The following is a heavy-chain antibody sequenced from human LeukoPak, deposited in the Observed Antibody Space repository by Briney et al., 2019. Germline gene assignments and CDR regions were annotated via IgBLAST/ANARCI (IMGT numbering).Heavy chain of an antibody. CDR3: AKDFDSYYDSTGYGASFSY. J-gene: IGHJ4*02. D-gene: IGHD3-22*01. CDR1: GFTFSSYE. Sequence: TGGSLRLSCAASGFTFSSYEMNWVRQAPGKGLEWVSYISSSGSTIYYADSVKGRFTISRDNSKNTLYLQMNNLRAEDTALYYCAKDFDSYYDSTGYGASFSYWGQGTLVTVSS. CDR2: ISSSGSTI. V-gene: IGHV3-48*03.